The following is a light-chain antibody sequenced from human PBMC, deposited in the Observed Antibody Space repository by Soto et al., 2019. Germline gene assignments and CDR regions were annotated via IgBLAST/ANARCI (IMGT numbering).Light chain of an antibody. CDR1: SSDVGGYDY. CDR3: SSYAGNKVV. Sequence: QSALTQPPSASRSLGQSVTITCTGTSSDVGGYDYVSWYQQHPGKAPKFIIYEVSKRPSGVPDRFSGSKSGHTASLTVSGLQAEDEADYHCSSYAGNKVVFGGGTKVTVL. J-gene: IGLJ2*01. V-gene: IGLV2-8*02. CDR2: EVS.